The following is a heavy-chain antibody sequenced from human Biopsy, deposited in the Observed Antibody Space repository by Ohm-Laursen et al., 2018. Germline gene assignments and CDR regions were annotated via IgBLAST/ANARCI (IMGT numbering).Heavy chain of an antibody. Sequence: SDTLSLTWTVSGDSISSGGNYWTWIRQPPGKGLEWIGEITHSGYTNYNPSLKSRVTVSVDTSKNQFSLKLSSVTAADTAVYYCASRLYGPNPIDYWGQGTLVTVSS. D-gene: IGHD2-8*01. J-gene: IGHJ4*02. CDR3: ASRLYGPNPIDY. CDR1: GDSISSGGNY. V-gene: IGHV4-39*07. CDR2: ITHSGYT.